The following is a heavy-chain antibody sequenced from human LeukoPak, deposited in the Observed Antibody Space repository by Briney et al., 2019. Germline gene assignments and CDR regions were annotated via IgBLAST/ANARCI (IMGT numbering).Heavy chain of an antibody. J-gene: IGHJ3*02. CDR1: GYTLTELS. D-gene: IGHD1-26*01. CDR3: ATVKKWESHDAFDI. V-gene: IGHV1-24*01. CDR2: FDPEDGET. Sequence: ASVKVSCKVSGYTLTELSMHWVRQAPGKGLEWMGGFDPEDGETIYAQKFQGRVTMTEDTATDTAYMELSSLRSEDTAVYSCATVKKWESHDAFDIWGKGTMVNVSS.